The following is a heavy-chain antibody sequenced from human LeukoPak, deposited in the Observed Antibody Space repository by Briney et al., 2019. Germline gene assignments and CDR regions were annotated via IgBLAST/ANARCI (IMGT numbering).Heavy chain of an antibody. CDR2: IYTSGST. D-gene: IGHD3-22*01. Sequence: SETLSLTCTVSGGSISSSSYYWSWIRQPAGKGLEWIGRIYTSGSTNYNPSLKSRVTMSVDTSKNQFSLKLSSVTAADTAVYYCARGVGSGYTDYWGQGALVTVSS. CDR3: ARGVGSGYTDY. V-gene: IGHV4-61*02. J-gene: IGHJ4*02. CDR1: GGSISSSSYY.